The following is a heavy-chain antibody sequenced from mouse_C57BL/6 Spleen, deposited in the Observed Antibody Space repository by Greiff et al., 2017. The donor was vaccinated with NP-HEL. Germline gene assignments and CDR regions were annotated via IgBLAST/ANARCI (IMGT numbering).Heavy chain of an antibody. CDR2: IDPSVSYT. V-gene: IGHV1-69*01. Sequence: QVQLQQPGAELVMPGASVKLSCKASGYTFTSYWMHWVKQRPGQGLEWIGEIDPSVSYTNYNQKFKGKSTLTVDKSSSTAYMQLSSLTSEDSAVYYCARSTGAWFAYWGQGTLVTVSA. CDR3: ARSTGAWFAY. D-gene: IGHD4-1*02. J-gene: IGHJ3*01. CDR1: GYTFTSYW.